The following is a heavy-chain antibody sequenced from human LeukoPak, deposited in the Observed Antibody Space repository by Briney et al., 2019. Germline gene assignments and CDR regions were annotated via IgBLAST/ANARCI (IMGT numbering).Heavy chain of an antibody. D-gene: IGHD6-13*01. J-gene: IGHJ6*02. Sequence: GGSLRLSCAASGFTFSNAWMSWVRQAPGKGLEWVGRIKSKTDGGTTDYAAPVKGRFTISRDDSKNTLYLQMNSLKTEDTAVYYCTTDRWQQLDNYYYYGMDDWGQGTTVTVSS. V-gene: IGHV3-15*01. CDR1: GFTFSNAW. CDR3: TTDRWQQLDNYYYYGMDD. CDR2: IKSKTDGGTT.